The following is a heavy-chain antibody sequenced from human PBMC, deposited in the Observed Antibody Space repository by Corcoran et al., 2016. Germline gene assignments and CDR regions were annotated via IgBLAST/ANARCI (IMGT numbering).Heavy chain of an antibody. CDR2: ISYDGSNK. CDR1: GFTFSSYG. CDR3: AKDLSKKVLRFLEWSYYGMDV. D-gene: IGHD3-3*01. J-gene: IGHJ6*02. V-gene: IGHV3-30*18. Sequence: VQLVESGGGVVQPGRSLRLSCAASGFTFSSYGMHWVRQAPGKGLEWVAVISYDGSNKYYADSVKGRFTISRDNSKNTLYLQMNSLRAEDTAVYYCAKDLSKKVLRFLEWSYYGMDVWGQGTTVTVSS.